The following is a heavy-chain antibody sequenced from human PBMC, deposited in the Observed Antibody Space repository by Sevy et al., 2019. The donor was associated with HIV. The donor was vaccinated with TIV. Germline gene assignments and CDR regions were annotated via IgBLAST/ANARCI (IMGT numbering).Heavy chain of an antibody. CDR1: GVSISSSHW. Sequence: SETLSLTCGVSGVSISSSHWWSWVRQSPGKGLEWIGEGYHSGSTNYSPSLKSRVTISLDKSTNQVSRRLTSVTAADTAVYYCAARVSAIAYRFDYWGQGAPVTVSS. CDR2: GYHSGST. D-gene: IGHD2-21*01. V-gene: IGHV4-4*02. J-gene: IGHJ4*02. CDR3: AARVSAIAYRFDY.